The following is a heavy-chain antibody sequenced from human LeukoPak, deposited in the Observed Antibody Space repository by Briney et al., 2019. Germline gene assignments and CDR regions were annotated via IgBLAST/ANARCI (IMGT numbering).Heavy chain of an antibody. CDR1: GFIFSTYS. CDR2: ISSSSSTI. CDR3: ARPPYN. Sequence: GGSLRLSCEASGFIFSTYSVNWVRQAPGKGLEWVSYISSSSSTIFYADSVRGRFTISRDNSKNALYLQMNSLRVEDTAMFYCARPPYNWGQGTLVTVSS. D-gene: IGHD1-14*01. J-gene: IGHJ4*02. V-gene: IGHV3-48*04.